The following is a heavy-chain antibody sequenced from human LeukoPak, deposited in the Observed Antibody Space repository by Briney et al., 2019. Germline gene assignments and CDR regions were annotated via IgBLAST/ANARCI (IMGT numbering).Heavy chain of an antibody. CDR2: MNPNSGNT. CDR1: GYTFTSYD. CDR3: ARRYDELDY. V-gene: IGHV1-8*03. D-gene: IGHD5-12*01. Sequence: ASVKVSCEASGYTFTSYDINWVRQAPGQGLEWMGWMNPNSGNTGYAQKFQGRVTITRNTSISTAYMELSSLRSEDTAVYYCARRYDELDYWGQGTLVTVSS. J-gene: IGHJ4*02.